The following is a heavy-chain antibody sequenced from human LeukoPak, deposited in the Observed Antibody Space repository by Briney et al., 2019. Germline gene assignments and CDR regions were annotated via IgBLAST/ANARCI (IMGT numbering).Heavy chain of an antibody. Sequence: GGSLRLSCAASGFTFSTYTMNWVRQAPGKGLEWVSSISSRSSAIYYADSVKGRFTISRDNAKNSLFLQMNSLRDEDTAVYYCARATTADYWGQGTLVTVSS. CDR3: ARATTADY. J-gene: IGHJ4*02. V-gene: IGHV3-48*02. CDR1: GFTFSTYT. CDR2: ISSRSSAI. D-gene: IGHD1-26*01.